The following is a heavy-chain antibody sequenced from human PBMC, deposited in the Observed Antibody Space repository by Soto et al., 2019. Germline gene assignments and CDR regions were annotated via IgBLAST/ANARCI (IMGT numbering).Heavy chain of an antibody. CDR2: ISGSGGST. V-gene: IGHV3-23*01. Sequence: GGSLRLSCAASGFTFSSYAMSWVRQAPGKGLEWVSAISGSGGSTYYADSVKGRFTISRDNSKNTLYLQMNSLRVEDTAMYYCAKRTRTACFPFDYWGRGALVTVSS. D-gene: IGHD2-15*01. CDR1: GFTFSSYA. J-gene: IGHJ4*02. CDR3: AKRTRTACFPFDY.